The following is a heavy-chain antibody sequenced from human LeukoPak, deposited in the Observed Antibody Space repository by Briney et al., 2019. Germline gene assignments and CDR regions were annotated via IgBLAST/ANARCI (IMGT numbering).Heavy chain of an antibody. D-gene: IGHD3-10*01. V-gene: IGHV3-13*04. J-gene: IGHJ3*02. CDR3: AREGFGEFADM. CDR2: IRSGGRT. CDR1: GFSFSSHD. Sequence: GGSLRLSCATSGFSFSSHDMHWVRQAPGKGLEWVSAIRSGGRTYYSDAVKGRFTISSETAKNSFYLQMKNLRDGDTAVYYCAREGFGEFADMCGQGTVVTVSS.